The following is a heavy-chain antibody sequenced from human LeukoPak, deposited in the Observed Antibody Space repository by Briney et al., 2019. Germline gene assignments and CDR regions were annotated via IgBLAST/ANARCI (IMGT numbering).Heavy chain of an antibody. CDR1: GYTFTSYD. J-gene: IGHJ4*02. CDR3: ARGFRGYSGYDLSR. Sequence: GASVKVSCKASGYTFTSYDINWVRQATGQGLEWMGWMNPNSGNTGYAQKFQGRATMTRNTSISTAYMELSSLRSEDTAVYYCARGFRGYSGYDLSRWGQGTLVTVSS. V-gene: IGHV1-8*01. D-gene: IGHD5-12*01. CDR2: MNPNSGNT.